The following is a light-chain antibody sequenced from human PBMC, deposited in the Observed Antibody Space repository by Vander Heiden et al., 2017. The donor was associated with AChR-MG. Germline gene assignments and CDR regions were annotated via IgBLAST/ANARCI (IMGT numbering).Light chain of an antibody. CDR1: SSDIGAYNY. Sequence: QSALTQPASVSGSPGQSITISCTGTSSDIGAYNYVSWYQQHPGKAPNLMIYDVTNRPSGVSNRFSGSKSGNTASLTISGLQAEDEADYYCSSYTTSSTLLFGGGTKLTVL. CDR2: DVT. V-gene: IGLV2-14*03. CDR3: SSYTTSSTLL. J-gene: IGLJ3*02.